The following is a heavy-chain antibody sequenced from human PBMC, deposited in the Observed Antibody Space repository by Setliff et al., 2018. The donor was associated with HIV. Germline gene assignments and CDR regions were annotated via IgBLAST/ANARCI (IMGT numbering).Heavy chain of an antibody. Sequence: SVKVSCKASGGTFSNYAISWVRQAPGQGLEWMGGIIPIFGTAHYAQRFQGRVTITADESTNTAYMELRSLRFDDTAVYYCARERVGLIRGGLDYWGLGTLVTVSS. CDR1: GGTFSNYA. J-gene: IGHJ4*02. D-gene: IGHD3-10*01. CDR2: IIPIFGTA. V-gene: IGHV1-69*13. CDR3: ARERVGLIRGGLDY.